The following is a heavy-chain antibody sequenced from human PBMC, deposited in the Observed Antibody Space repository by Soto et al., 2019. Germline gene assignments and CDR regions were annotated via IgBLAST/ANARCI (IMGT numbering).Heavy chain of an antibody. J-gene: IGHJ4*02. CDR3: ARLSGASCKDNY. CDR1: GFSLTTSGVC. V-gene: IGHV2-70*11. Sequence: KSGPTLVNPTQTLTLTCTFSGFSLTTSGVCVSWIRQPPGKALEWLARIDWDDDKYYSTSLKTRLTISKDTSKNQAVLTMTNMDPVDTATYYCARLSGASCKDNYWGQGALVTVSS. D-gene: IGHD2-15*01. CDR2: IDWDDDK.